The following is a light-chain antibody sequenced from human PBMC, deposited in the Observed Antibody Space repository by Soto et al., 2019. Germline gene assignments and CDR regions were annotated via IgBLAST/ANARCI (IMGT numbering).Light chain of an antibody. CDR2: DAS. V-gene: IGKV3D-15*01. J-gene: IGKJ4*01. CDR3: QQYDSYPLP. CDR1: QSVRSN. Sequence: DIKITQSRATLSVLAGERATLSCGARQSVRSNLAWYQQKPGQAPRLLIYDASTRATGIPARFSGSGSGTDFTLTISRLEPEDFAVYYCQQYDSYPLPFGGGTKVAI.